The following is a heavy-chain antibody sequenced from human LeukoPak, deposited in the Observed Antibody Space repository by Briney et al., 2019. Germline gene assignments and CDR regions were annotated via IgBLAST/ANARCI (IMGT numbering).Heavy chain of an antibody. D-gene: IGHD3-22*01. J-gene: IGHJ3*02. V-gene: IGHV4-61*02. CDR3: ARDLSYYDSSGQPGDGAFDI. CDR2: IYTSGST. Sequence: SQTLSLTCTVSGGSISSGSYYWSWIRQPAGKGLEWIGRIYTSGSTNYNPSLKSRVTISVDTSKNQFSLKLSSVTAADTAVYYCARDLSYYDSSGQPGDGAFDIWGQGTMVTVSS. CDR1: GGSISSGSYY.